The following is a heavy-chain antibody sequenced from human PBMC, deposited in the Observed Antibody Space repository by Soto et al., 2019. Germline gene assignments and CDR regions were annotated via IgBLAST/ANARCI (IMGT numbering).Heavy chain of an antibody. Sequence: PGGSLRLSCAASGFTFSSYSMNWVRQAPGKGLEWVSSISSSSSYIYYADSVKGRFTISRDNAKNSLYLQMNSLRAEDTAKYYCARVMSISWYFDLWGRGTLVTVSS. CDR3: ARVMSISWYFDL. J-gene: IGHJ2*01. D-gene: IGHD5-12*01. V-gene: IGHV3-21*01. CDR2: ISSSSSYI. CDR1: GFTFSSYS.